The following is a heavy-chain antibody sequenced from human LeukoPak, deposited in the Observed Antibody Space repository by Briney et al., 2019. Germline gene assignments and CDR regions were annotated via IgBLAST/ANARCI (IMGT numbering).Heavy chain of an antibody. D-gene: IGHD2-2*01. CDR1: GGSISSSSYY. J-gene: IGHJ5*02. V-gene: IGHV4-39*07. CDR2: IYYSGST. Sequence: SETLSLTCTVSGGSISSSSYYWGWIRQPPGKGLEWIGSIYYSGSTYYNPSLKSRVTISVDTSKNQFSLKLSSVTAAGTAVYYCARDRVNQLLSGWFDPWGQGTLVTVSS. CDR3: ARDRVNQLLSGWFDP.